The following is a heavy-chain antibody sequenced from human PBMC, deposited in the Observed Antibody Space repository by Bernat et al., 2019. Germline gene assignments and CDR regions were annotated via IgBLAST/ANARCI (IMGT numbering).Heavy chain of an antibody. CDR3: ARGSSGCDY. CDR1: GFTFSSYS. V-gene: IGHV3-21*01. CDR2: ISSSSSYI. Sequence: EVQLVESGGGLVKPGGSLRLSCAASGFTFSSYSMNWVRQAPGKVLEWVSSISSSSSYIYYADSVKGRFTISRDNAKNSLYLQMNSLRAEDTAVYYCARGSSGCDYWGQGTLVTVSS. J-gene: IGHJ4*02. D-gene: IGHD6-19*01.